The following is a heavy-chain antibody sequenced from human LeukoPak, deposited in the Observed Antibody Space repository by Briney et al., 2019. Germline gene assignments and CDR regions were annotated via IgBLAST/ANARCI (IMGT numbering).Heavy chain of an antibody. CDR1: GFTFSSYA. CDR3: AREDRIPADYGDYEALGQLDL. V-gene: IGHV3-30*02. J-gene: IGHJ2*01. CDR2: IRFEGSNE. D-gene: IGHD4-17*01. Sequence: PGGSLRLSCAASGFTFSSYAMSWVRQGPGKGLEWVSFIRFEGSNEYYADSVKGRFTISRDNSKNTLYLQMNSLRAEDTAVYYCAREDRIPADYGDYEALGQLDLWGRGTLVTVSS.